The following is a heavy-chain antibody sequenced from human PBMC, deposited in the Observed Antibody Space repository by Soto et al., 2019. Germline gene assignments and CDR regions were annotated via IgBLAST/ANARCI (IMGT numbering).Heavy chain of an antibody. V-gene: IGHV3-33*01. CDR2: IWNDGTTK. Sequence: PGGSLRLSCVASGFTFRYYAMHWVRQAPGEGLEWVGVIWNDGTTKYYGDSVKGRFSISRDNSKNTVSLHMNNLRPEDTAVYFCASNSRGSYTDYWGQGTLVTV. CDR1: GFTFRYYA. D-gene: IGHD6-19*01. J-gene: IGHJ4*02. CDR3: ASNSRGSYTDY.